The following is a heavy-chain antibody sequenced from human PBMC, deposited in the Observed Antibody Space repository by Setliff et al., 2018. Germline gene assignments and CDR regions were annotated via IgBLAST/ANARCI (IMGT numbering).Heavy chain of an antibody. J-gene: IGHJ4*02. CDR3: AKKLPGVRYFDY. V-gene: IGHV1-2*04. Sequence: ASVKVSCKVSGYTLTELSMHWVRQAPGQGLEWMGWINPNSGGTNYAQKFQGWVTMTRDTSISTAYMELSRLRAEDTAVYYCAKKLPGVRYFDYCGQGTLVTVSS. D-gene: IGHD1-7*01. CDR2: INPNSGGT. CDR1: GYTLTELS.